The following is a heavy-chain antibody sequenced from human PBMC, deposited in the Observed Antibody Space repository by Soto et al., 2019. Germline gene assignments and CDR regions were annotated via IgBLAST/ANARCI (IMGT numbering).Heavy chain of an antibody. Sequence: QVHLVQSGAEVKKPGASVKVSCKASGYTFTSYGITWVRQAPGQGLEWMGWISAHNGNTDYAQKLQGSVIVTRDTSTGTGYMELRRLLSDGTAVYYCARGRYGDYWGQGALVTVSS. CDR3: ARGRYGDY. V-gene: IGHV1-18*01. CDR2: ISAHNGNT. J-gene: IGHJ4*02. CDR1: GYTFTSYG. D-gene: IGHD1-1*01.